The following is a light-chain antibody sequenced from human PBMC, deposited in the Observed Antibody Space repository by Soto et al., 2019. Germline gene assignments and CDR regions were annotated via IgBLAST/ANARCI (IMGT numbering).Light chain of an antibody. CDR3: QHRSIWPVS. Sequence: AIRMTQSPSSLSASTGDRVTITCRASQGISSYLALYQQKPGKAPQRLIFGTSNLQSGVPSRFSGSGSGTDFTLTINSLEPEDFAVYYRQHRSIWPVSFGQGTRLEIK. CDR2: GTS. J-gene: IGKJ5*01. CDR1: QGISSY. V-gene: IGKV1-8*01.